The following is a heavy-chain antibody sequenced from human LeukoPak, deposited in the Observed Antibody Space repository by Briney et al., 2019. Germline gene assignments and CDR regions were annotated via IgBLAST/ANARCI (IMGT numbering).Heavy chain of an antibody. V-gene: IGHV4-59*12. D-gene: IGHD4-17*01. Sequence: SETLSLTCTVSGGSISSYYWSWIRQSPGKGLEWIGYIYYSGSTNYNPSLKSRVTISVDTSKNQFSLKLSSVTAADTAVYYCARGDYGDYFDYWGQGTLVTVSS. CDR3: ARGDYGDYFDY. J-gene: IGHJ4*02. CDR2: IYYSGST. CDR1: GGSISSYY.